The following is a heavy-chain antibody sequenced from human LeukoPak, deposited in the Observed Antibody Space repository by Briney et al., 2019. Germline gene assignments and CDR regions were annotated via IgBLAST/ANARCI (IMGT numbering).Heavy chain of an antibody. D-gene: IGHD1-1*01. Sequence: GGSLRLSCAASGFTFRTDWMAWVRQAPGKGLEWVGRIKSKTDGGTADYAAPVKGRFTISRDDSKNTLYLQMDSLKSDDTAVYYCTGLPGESWGQGTLVTVSS. J-gene: IGHJ5*02. CDR1: GFTFRTDW. V-gene: IGHV3-15*01. CDR2: IKSKTDGGTA. CDR3: TGLPGES.